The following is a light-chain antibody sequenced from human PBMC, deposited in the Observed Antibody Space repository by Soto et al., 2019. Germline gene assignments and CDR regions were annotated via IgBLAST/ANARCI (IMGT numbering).Light chain of an antibody. V-gene: IGKV1-5*01. CDR2: DAS. J-gene: IGKJ1*01. CDR1: QSISSW. Sequence: DIHMSQSPSTLSASLGDRVTITSRASQSISSWLAWYQQKPGKAPKLLIYDASSLESGVPSRFSGSGSGTEFTLTISSLQPDDFATYYCQQYSSYWTFGQGTKVDIK. CDR3: QQYSSYWT.